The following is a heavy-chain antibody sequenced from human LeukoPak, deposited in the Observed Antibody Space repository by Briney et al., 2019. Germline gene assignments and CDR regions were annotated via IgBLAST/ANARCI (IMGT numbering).Heavy chain of an antibody. V-gene: IGHV3-21*01. D-gene: IGHD3-22*01. Sequence: MPGGSLRLSCAASGFTFSSYSMNWVRQAPGKGLEWVSSISSSSYIYYADSVKGRFTISRDNAKNSLYLQMNSLRAEDTAVYYCARDSFSDYYDSSGYTDIWGQGTMVTVSS. CDR3: ARDSFSDYYDSSGYTDI. J-gene: IGHJ3*02. CDR1: GFTFSSYS. CDR2: ISSSSYI.